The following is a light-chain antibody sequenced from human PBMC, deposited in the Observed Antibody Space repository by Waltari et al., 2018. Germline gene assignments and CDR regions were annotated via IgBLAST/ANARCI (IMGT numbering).Light chain of an antibody. J-gene: IGKJ1*01. CDR3: QHYVRLPAT. CDR2: GAS. CDR1: QTRSRA. Sequence: EIVLTQSPGSPSSSPRARVTLSCRASQTRSRALAWYQQKPGQAPRLLIFGASNRATGIPDRFSGSGSETDFSLTISRLEPEDFAVYYCQHYVRLPATFGRGTKVEIK. V-gene: IGKV3-20*01.